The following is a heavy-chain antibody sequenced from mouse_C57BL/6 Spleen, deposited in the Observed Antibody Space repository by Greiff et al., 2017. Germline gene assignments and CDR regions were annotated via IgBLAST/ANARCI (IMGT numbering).Heavy chain of an antibody. Sequence: QVQLKESGAELVKPGASVKISCKASGYAFSSYWMNWVKQRPGKGLEWIGQIYPGDGDTNYNGKFKGKATLTADKSSSTAYMQLSSLTSEDSAVYFCARSGVTTEFDYWGQGTTLTVSS. CDR1: GYAFSSYW. J-gene: IGHJ2*01. D-gene: IGHD1-1*01. V-gene: IGHV1-80*01. CDR2: IYPGDGDT. CDR3: ARSGVTTEFDY.